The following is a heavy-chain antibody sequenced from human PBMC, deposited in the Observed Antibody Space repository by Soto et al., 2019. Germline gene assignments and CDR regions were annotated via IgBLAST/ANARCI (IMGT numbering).Heavy chain of an antibody. D-gene: IGHD2-2*01. V-gene: IGHV4-4*02. CDR3: ARIAVVPSALDP. CDR1: GVSISSSHW. Sequence: SETLSLTCDASGVSISSSHWWCWLRQPPGKGLEWIGEVYHSGSANHNPSLKSRVSLSVDKSKNQFSLRLSSVTAADTALYYCARIAVVPSALDPWGQGTLVT. J-gene: IGHJ5*02. CDR2: VYHSGSA.